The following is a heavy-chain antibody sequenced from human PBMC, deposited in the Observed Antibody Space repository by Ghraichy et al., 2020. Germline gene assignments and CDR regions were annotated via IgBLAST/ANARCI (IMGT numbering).Heavy chain of an antibody. J-gene: IGHJ4*02. CDR2: IWYDGSNK. Sequence: GGSLRLSCAASGFTFSTFGMHWVRQAPGKGLEWVALIWYDGSNKYYADSVKGRFTISRDNSKSRLYLEMNSLRAEDTAMYYCARDLSPIRIVGAPTFLAYWGQGTLVTVSS. D-gene: IGHD1-26*01. CDR3: ARDLSPIRIVGAPTFLAY. CDR1: GFTFSTFG. V-gene: IGHV3-33*01.